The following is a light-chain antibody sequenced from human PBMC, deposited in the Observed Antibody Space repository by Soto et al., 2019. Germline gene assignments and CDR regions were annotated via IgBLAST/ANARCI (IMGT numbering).Light chain of an antibody. CDR1: QDISKF. J-gene: IGKJ3*01. CDR2: DAS. CDR3: QQYDNRPFT. Sequence: DIQMTQSPSSLSASVGDRVSFTCQASQDISKFLNWYQHKPGQAPSLLIYDASKSQFGFPSRFSGSGSGTDFTFTISSLQPEDNATYYCQQYDNRPFTFGPGTKVDVK. V-gene: IGKV1-33*01.